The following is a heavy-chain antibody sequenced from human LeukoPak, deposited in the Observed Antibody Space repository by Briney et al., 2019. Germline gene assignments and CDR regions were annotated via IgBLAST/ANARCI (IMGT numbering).Heavy chain of an antibody. CDR1: GFAFSSYS. V-gene: IGHV3-21*01. J-gene: IGHJ6*02. Sequence: KTGGSLRLSCVAPGFAFSSYSMNWVRQAPGKGLEWVSSITSSSSYRYYADSVKGRFTISRDNAKNSLYLQMNSLRDEDTAVYYCAGLGMPYFGGDCNSWQSREYYYYGMDVWAKGPRSPSP. CDR2: ITSSSSYR. CDR3: AGLGMPYFGGDCNSWQSREYYYYGMDV. D-gene: IGHD2-21*02.